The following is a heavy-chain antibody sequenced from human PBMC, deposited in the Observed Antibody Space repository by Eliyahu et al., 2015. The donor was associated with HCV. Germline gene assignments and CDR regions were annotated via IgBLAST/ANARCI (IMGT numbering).Heavy chain of an antibody. CDR3: TRDWDIVVVPAAMGHYYYGMDV. CDR2: IRSKAYGGTT. Sequence: EVQLVESGGGLVKPGRSLXLSGXASGFTFGXXAMXWXRXAPGKGXEWVGFIRSKAYGGTTEYAASVKGRFTISRDDSKSIAYLQMNSLKTEDTAVYYCTRDWDIVVVPAAMGHYYYGMDVWGQGTTVTVSS. J-gene: IGHJ6*02. CDR1: GFTFGXXA. V-gene: IGHV3-49*05. D-gene: IGHD2-2*01.